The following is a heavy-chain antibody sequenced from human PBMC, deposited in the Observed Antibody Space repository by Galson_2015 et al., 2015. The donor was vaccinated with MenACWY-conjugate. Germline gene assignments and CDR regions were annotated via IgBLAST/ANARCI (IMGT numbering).Heavy chain of an antibody. D-gene: IGHD2-2*01. Sequence: SVKVSCKASGYTFTTYSIHWVRQAPGQRLEWMGWINAGNGNTKYSQNFQGRVTITRDTSATTAYMEPSSLRSEDTAVYYCSRSPKVVVPAAFFDSWGQGTLVTVSS. J-gene: IGHJ4*02. CDR2: INAGNGNT. CDR3: SRSPKVVVPAAFFDS. CDR1: GYTFTTYS. V-gene: IGHV1-3*01.